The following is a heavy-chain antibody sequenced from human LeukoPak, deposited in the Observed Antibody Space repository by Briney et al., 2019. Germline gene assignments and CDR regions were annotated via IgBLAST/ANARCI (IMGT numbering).Heavy chain of an antibody. J-gene: IGHJ3*02. D-gene: IGHD3-22*01. CDR3: ARDLNRYVVTMIVVVRRPHAFDI. V-gene: IGHV4-59*12. CDR2: IYYSGST. Sequence: SETLSLTCTVSGGSISSYYWSWIRHPPGKGLEWIGYIYYSGSTNYNPSLKSRVTISVDTSKNQFSLKLSSVTAADTAVYYCARDLNRYVVTMIVVVRRPHAFDIWGQGTMVTVSS. CDR1: GGSISSYY.